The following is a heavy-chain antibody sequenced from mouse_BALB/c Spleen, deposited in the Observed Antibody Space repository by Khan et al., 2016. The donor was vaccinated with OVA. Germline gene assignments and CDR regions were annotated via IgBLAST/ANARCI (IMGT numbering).Heavy chain of an antibody. CDR2: VSTGGHYT. CDR1: GFTFSTYG. Sequence: EVELVKSGGNEVKPGGSLKLSCAASGFTFSTYGMSWVRKPPDKRREWVATVSTGGHYTYYPATVRGRFTISRTNAKNTLYLKMRGLKSEDTAKLKGRFPISKGHAKNTLYLQMSRLKSEDHAMFYCARLAYYYDCEGFAYWGQGTLVHVFA. D-gene: IGHD1-1*01. CDR3: RFPISKGHAKNTLYLQMSRLKSEDHAMFYCARLAYYYDCEGFAY. J-gene: IGHJ3*01. V-gene: IGHV5-6*01.